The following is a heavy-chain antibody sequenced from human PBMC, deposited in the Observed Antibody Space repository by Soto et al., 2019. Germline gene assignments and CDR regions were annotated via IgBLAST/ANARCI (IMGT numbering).Heavy chain of an antibody. V-gene: IGHV3-21*01. CDR3: ARESDPAKAFDI. Sequence: EVQVVESGGGLVKPGGSLRLSCAASGFSFSSYSLNWFRQAPGKGLEWVSSISGTSTDIYYTDLVKGRFTISRDNVKNSLYLQMNSLRAEDTAVYHCARESDPAKAFDIWGQGTMVTVSS. J-gene: IGHJ3*02. CDR2: ISGTSTDI. CDR1: GFSFSSYS.